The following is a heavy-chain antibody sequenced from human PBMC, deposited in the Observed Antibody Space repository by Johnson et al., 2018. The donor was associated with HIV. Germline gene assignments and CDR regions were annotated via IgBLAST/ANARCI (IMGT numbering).Heavy chain of an antibody. J-gene: IGHJ3*02. CDR1: GFSFSSYA. V-gene: IGHV3-30-3*01. CDR3: ARFPPGERDDAFDI. D-gene: IGHD1-1*01. CDR2: ISYDGSNK. Sequence: QVQLVESGGGLVQPGGSLRLSCAASGFSFSSYAMHWVLQAPGKGLEWVAVISYDGSNKYYADSVKGRFTISRDNSKNTLYLQMNSLRAEDTAVYYCARFPPGERDDAFDIWGQGTMVTVSS.